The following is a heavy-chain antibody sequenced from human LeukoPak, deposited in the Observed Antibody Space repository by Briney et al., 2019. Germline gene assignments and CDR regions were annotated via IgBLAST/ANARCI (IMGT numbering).Heavy chain of an antibody. CDR3: ARVRAYTRYTSSGWFPFDY. D-gene: IGHD6-19*01. CDR1: GGTFSSYA. V-gene: IGHV1-69*13. CDR2: IIPIFGTA. J-gene: IGHJ4*02. Sequence: SVKVSCKASGGTFSSYAISWVRQALGQGLEWMRGIIPIFGTANYAQKFQGRVTITADESTSTAYMELSSLRSEDTAVYYCARVRAYTRYTSSGWFPFDYWGQGTLVTVSS.